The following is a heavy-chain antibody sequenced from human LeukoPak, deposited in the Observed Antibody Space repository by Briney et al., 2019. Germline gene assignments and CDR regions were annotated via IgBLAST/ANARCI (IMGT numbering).Heavy chain of an antibody. V-gene: IGHV3-30-3*01. J-gene: IGHJ4*02. D-gene: IGHD3-22*01. CDR3: ARDYYDSSGYYSY. Sequence: GGSLRLSCAASGFTFGSYAMHWVRQAPGKGLEWVAVISYDGSNKYYADSVKGRFTISRDNSKNTLYLQMNSLRAEDTAVYYCARDYYDSSGYYSYWGQGTLVTVSS. CDR1: GFTFGSYA. CDR2: ISYDGSNK.